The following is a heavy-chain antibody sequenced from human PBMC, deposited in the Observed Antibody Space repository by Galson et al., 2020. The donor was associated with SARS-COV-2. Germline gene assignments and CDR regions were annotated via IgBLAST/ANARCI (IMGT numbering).Heavy chain of an antibody. CDR1: GGSVSSYY. CDR2: IYYRGSP. Sequence: SETLSLSCTVSGGSVSSYYWSWIRQPPGKGLEWIGYIYYRGSPNYNPYLKSRVTISIDTSKNQFSLRLSSVTTADTAVYYCARVDCSGGNCYYYAFDIWGQGTMVTVSS. CDR3: ARVDCSGGNCYYYAFDI. J-gene: IGHJ3*02. V-gene: IGHV4-59*02. D-gene: IGHD2-15*01.